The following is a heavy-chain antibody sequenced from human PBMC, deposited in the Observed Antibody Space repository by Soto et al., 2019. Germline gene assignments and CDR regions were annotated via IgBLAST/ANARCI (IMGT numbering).Heavy chain of an antibody. Sequence: SETLSLTCAVYGGSFSGYYWSWIRQPPGKGLEWIGEINHSGSTNYNPSLKSRVTISVDTSKNQFSLKLSSVTAADTAVYYCARSMGFWYSSGHFDYWGQGTLVTVSS. CDR3: ARSMGFWYSSGHFDY. V-gene: IGHV4-34*01. J-gene: IGHJ4*02. D-gene: IGHD6-25*01. CDR2: INHSGST. CDR1: GGSFSGYY.